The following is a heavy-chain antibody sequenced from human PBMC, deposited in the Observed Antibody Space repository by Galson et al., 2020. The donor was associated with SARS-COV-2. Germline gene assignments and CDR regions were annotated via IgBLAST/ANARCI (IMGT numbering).Heavy chain of an antibody. J-gene: IGHJ3*01. Sequence: SETLSLTCTVSGGSISSGTYYWSWIRQHPGKGLEWIGYIYYSGSTSYNPSLKSLVTISIDTSKNQFSLKLRSVSAADTAVYFCARTQVVRGWDDACDVWGQGTMVTVSS. CDR2: IYYSGST. CDR3: ARTQVVRGWDDACDV. CDR1: GGSISSGTYY. V-gene: IGHV4-31*01. D-gene: IGHD3-10*01.